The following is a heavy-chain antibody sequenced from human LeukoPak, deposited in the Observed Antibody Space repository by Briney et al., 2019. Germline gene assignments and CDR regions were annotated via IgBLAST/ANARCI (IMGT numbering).Heavy chain of an antibody. V-gene: IGHV3-7*05. J-gene: IGHJ5*02. D-gene: IGHD4-17*01. Sequence: GALGLSLSASGFIFYNFWMSWVRPASGKGLEWVANIKQDGSEIYYVDSVKGRFTISRDNAKKLLYLQMNSLRAEDTALYYCARDHSMDYGNWFDPWGQGTLVTVSS. CDR3: ARDHSMDYGNWFDP. CDR1: GFIFYNFW. CDR2: IKQDGSEI.